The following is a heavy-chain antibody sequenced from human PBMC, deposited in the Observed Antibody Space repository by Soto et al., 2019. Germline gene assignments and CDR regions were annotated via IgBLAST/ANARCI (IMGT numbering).Heavy chain of an antibody. CDR2: ISHTGRT. V-gene: IGHV4-4*08. J-gene: IGHJ4*02. CDR3: ARDDTTGLFDF. CDR1: TGSMRTYY. D-gene: IGHD4-17*01. Sequence: QVQLQESGPGLVRPAETLSLTCSVSTGSMRTYYWTWIRQSPGKGLEWIGQISHTGRTKYNPSLGSRVTISVDTSRKQFSLKLTSVTAADTALYYCARDDTTGLFDFWGQGTLVTVSS.